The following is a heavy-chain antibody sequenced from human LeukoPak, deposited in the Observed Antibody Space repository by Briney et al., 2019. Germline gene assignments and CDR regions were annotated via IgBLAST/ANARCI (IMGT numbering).Heavy chain of an antibody. D-gene: IGHD2-2*01. CDR1: GFTFSSYA. J-gene: IGHJ5*02. Sequence: GASLRLSCAASGFTFSSYAMSWVRQAPGKGLEWVSYISSSGSTIYYADSVKGRFTISRDNAKNSLYLQMNSLRAEDTAVYYCARGYPPHCSSTSCPPGPWGQGTLVTVSS. CDR3: ARGYPPHCSSTSCPPGP. V-gene: IGHV3-48*03. CDR2: ISSSGSTI.